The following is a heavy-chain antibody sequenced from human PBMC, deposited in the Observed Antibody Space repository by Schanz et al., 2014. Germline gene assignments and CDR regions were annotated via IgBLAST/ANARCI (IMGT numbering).Heavy chain of an antibody. CDR1: GFTFSSYA. Sequence: VQLLESGGGLVQPGGSLRLSCAASGFTFSSYAMSWVRQAPGKGLEWVAVIWYDGSNKYYADSVKGRFTISRDNSKNTLYLQMNSLRAEDTGLYFCARGGSGSHYRIDYCGQGTLXTVSP. CDR2: IWYDGSNK. CDR3: ARGGSGSHYRIDY. J-gene: IGHJ4*02. D-gene: IGHD1-26*01. V-gene: IGHV3-33*01.